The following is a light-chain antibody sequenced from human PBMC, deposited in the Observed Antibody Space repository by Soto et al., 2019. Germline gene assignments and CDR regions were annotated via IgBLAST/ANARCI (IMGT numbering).Light chain of an antibody. Sequence: EIVMTQSPATLSVFPGERATLSCRASLSVRDNLAWYQQKPGQAPRLLIYGASTRATGVPARFSGSGSGTEFTLTISSLQSEDFAVYYCQQYHNWPPLTFGGGTKVDSK. CDR1: LSVRDN. CDR3: QQYHNWPPLT. CDR2: GAS. J-gene: IGKJ4*01. V-gene: IGKV3-15*01.